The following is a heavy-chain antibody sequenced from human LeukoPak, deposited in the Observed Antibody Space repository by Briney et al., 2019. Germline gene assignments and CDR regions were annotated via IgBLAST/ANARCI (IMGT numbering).Heavy chain of an antibody. CDR1: GFSLSSYW. V-gene: IGHV3-74*01. Sequence: GGSLRLSCEASGFSLSSYWMHWVRQAPGEGPVWVSLIRSDGTTTSYADSVKGRFTISRDTAKNTVYLQMNSLRAEDTAVYYCARGPSVAYYFDYWGQGTLVTVSS. D-gene: IGHD5-12*01. CDR3: ARGPSVAYYFDY. J-gene: IGHJ4*02. CDR2: IRSDGTTT.